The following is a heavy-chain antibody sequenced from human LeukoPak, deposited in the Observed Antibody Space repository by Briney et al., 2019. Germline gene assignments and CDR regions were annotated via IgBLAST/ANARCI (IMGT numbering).Heavy chain of an antibody. J-gene: IGHJ5*02. Sequence: GGSLRLSCAASGFTFSSYAMSWVRQAPGKGLEWVSYISSSGSTIYYADSVKGRFTISRDNAKNSLYLQMNSLRAEDTAVYYCARGQVVPAARWFDPWGQGTLVTVSS. D-gene: IGHD2-2*01. CDR3: ARGQVVPAARWFDP. CDR1: GFTFSSYA. V-gene: IGHV3-48*03. CDR2: ISSSGSTI.